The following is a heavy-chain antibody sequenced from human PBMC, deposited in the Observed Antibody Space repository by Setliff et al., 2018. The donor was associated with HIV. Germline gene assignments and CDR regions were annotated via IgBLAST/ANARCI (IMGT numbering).Heavy chain of an antibody. V-gene: IGHV1-18*01. Sequence: ASVKVSCKASGGTFSTYAISWVRQAPGQGLEWVGWISVYNGNTKFAQKFEGRVTLTTDTSTNTAYMEMRSLISDDTATYYCVREQDSPSFWGQGTLVTVSS. CDR2: ISVYNGNT. CDR1: GGTFSTYA. J-gene: IGHJ1*01. D-gene: IGHD3-22*01. CDR3: VREQDSPSF.